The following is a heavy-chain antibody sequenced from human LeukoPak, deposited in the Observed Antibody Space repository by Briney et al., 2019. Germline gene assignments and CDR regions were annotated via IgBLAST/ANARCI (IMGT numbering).Heavy chain of an antibody. V-gene: IGHV4-31*03. D-gene: IGHD3-3*01. CDR3: ARDRRYYDFWSGYSPYYYYYGMDV. Sequence: SETLSLTCTVSGGSVSSDSFYWGWIRQHPGKGLEWIGYIYYSGSTYYNPSLKSRVTISVDTSKNQFSLKLSSVTAAHTAVYYCARDRRYYDFWSGYSPYYYYYGMDVWGQGTTVTVSS. J-gene: IGHJ6*02. CDR2: IYYSGST. CDR1: GGSVSSDSFY.